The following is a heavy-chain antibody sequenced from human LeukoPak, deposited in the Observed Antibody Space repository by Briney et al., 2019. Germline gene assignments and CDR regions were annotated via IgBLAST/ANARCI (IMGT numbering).Heavy chain of an antibody. CDR3: ARSGGGYIERNNWFDP. CDR1: GFTFSSYA. D-gene: IGHD5-24*01. V-gene: IGHV3-64*01. Sequence: QPEGSLRLSCAASGFTFSSYAMTWVRQAPGKGLEYVSGYSSNGGSTYYANSLKARFTISRDNSKNTLYLQMGSLSAEDMAVYYCARSGGGYIERNNWFDPWGQGTPVAVSS. J-gene: IGHJ5*02. CDR2: YSSNGGST.